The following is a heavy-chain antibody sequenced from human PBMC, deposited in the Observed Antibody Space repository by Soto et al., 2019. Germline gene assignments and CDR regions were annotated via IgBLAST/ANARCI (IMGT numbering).Heavy chain of an antibody. D-gene: IGHD4-17*01. Sequence: SETLSLTCTVSGGSISSGGYYWSWIRQHPGKGLEWIGYIYYSGSTYYNPSLKSRVTISVDTSKNQFSLKLSSVTAADTAVYYCAGGWATVTAYYFDYWGQGTLVTVSS. CDR1: GGSISSGGYY. CDR2: IYYSGST. CDR3: AGGWATVTAYYFDY. V-gene: IGHV4-31*03. J-gene: IGHJ4*02.